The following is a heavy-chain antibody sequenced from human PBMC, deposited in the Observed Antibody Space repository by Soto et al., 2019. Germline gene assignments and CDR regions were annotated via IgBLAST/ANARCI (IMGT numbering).Heavy chain of an antibody. CDR1: GFTFTSSA. D-gene: IGHD1-1*01. J-gene: IGHJ4*02. CDR2: IVVGSGNT. Sequence: ASVKVSCKASGFTFTSSAVQWVRQARGQRLEWIGWIVVGSGNTNYAQKFQERVTISVDKSKNQFSLKLMSLSAADTAVYYCGRLEGLATISYYFDYWGQGALVTVSS. V-gene: IGHV1-58*01. CDR3: GRLEGLATISYYFDY.